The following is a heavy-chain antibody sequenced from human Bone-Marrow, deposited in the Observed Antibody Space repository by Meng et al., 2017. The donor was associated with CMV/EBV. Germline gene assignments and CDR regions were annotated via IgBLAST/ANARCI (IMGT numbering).Heavy chain of an antibody. CDR1: GFSFVNYG. D-gene: IGHD1-20*01. CDR2: IWSDGSNT. Sequence: GESLKISCATSGFSFVNYGIHWVRQAPGKGLEWVAVIWSDGSNTYYADSVKGRFTISRDNAKNSLYLQMNSLRAEDTAVYYCARDLTGSSGAFDIWGQGTMVTVSS. J-gene: IGHJ3*02. CDR3: ARDLTGSSGAFDI. V-gene: IGHV3-33*01.